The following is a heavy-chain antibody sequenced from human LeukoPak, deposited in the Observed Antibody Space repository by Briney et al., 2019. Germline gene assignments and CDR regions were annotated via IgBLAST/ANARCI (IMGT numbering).Heavy chain of an antibody. V-gene: IGHV5-51*01. CDR1: GYSFTSYW. D-gene: IGHD5-18*01. J-gene: IGHJ4*02. CDR2: IYPGDSDT. CDR3: ARPFSWGDTAMVSFDY. Sequence: GESLKISCKGSGYSFTSYWIGWVRQMPGKGLEWVGIIYPGDSDTRYSPSFQGQVTISADKSISTAYLQWSSLKASDTAMYYCARPFSWGDTAMVSFDYWGQGTLVTVSS.